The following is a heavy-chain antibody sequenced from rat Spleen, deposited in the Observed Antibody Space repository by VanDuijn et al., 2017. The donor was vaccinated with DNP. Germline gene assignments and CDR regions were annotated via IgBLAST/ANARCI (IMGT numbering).Heavy chain of an antibody. CDR3: ARWGTFYWYFDF. Sequence: QVQLQQSGAELAKPGSSAKISCKASGNAFITNYFGWIKQTTGQGLDYIGYIHTGSGGTAYNEKFKGKATLTVDKSSSTAFMQLSSLTPDDSAVYYCARWGTFYWYFDFWGPGTMVTVSS. V-gene: IGHV1-43*01. J-gene: IGHJ1*01. D-gene: IGHD3-2*01. CDR2: IHTGSGGT. CDR1: GNAFITNY.